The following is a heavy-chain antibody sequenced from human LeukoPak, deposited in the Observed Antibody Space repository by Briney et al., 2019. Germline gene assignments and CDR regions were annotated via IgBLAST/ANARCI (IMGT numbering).Heavy chain of an antibody. Sequence: TGGSLRLSCVASGFIFEDFAMTWVRQAPGKGLERVSAISGHGGATQYAESVRGRFSITRNNSKKTLFLQMDNLRAEDTGIYFCAKDPRWELLLGDYLEHWGQGTVVAVSS. D-gene: IGHD2-15*01. CDR2: ISGHGGAT. CDR1: GFIFEDFA. V-gene: IGHV3-23*01. CDR3: AKDPRWELLLGDYLEH. J-gene: IGHJ1*01.